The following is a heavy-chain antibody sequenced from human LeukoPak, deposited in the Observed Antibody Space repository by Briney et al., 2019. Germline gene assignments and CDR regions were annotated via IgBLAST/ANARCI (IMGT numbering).Heavy chain of an antibody. CDR2: IYTSGST. CDR1: GGSISSYY. V-gene: IGHV4-4*07. D-gene: IGHD3-16*02. Sequence: SETLSLTCTVSGGSISSYYWSWIRQPAGKGLEWIGRIYTSGSTNYNPSPKSRVTISVDKSKNQFSLKLSSVTAADTAVYYCARVLSGSKAKGAFDIWGQGTMVTVSS. J-gene: IGHJ3*02. CDR3: ARVLSGSKAKGAFDI.